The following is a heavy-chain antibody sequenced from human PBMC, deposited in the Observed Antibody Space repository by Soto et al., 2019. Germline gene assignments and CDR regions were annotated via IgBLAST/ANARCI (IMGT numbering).Heavy chain of an antibody. D-gene: IGHD3-22*01. J-gene: IGHJ5*02. V-gene: IGHV4-39*07. CDR3: ARDHHYYDSSGYYFGTWFDP. CDR1: GGSVSGGSYF. Sequence: TSETLSLTCTVSGGSVSGGSYFWGWIRQPPGKGLEWIGTIYYRGSTYYNPSLKSRVTISVDTSKNQFSLKLSSVTAADTAVYYCARDHHYYDSSGYYFGTWFDPWGQGTLVTVSS. CDR2: IYYRGST.